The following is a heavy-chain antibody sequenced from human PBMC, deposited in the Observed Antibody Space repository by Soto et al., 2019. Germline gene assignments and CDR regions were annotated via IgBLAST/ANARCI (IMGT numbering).Heavy chain of an antibody. Sequence: QVQLVQSGAEVKKPEASVKVSCKASGYTFTSYAMHWVRQAPGQRLEWMGWINAGNGNTKYSQKFQGRVTITRDTSASTAYMELSSLRSEDTAVYYCARSSSWYVFDYWGQGTLVTVSS. CDR3: ARSSSWYVFDY. CDR1: GYTFTSYA. V-gene: IGHV1-3*01. J-gene: IGHJ4*02. D-gene: IGHD6-13*01. CDR2: INAGNGNT.